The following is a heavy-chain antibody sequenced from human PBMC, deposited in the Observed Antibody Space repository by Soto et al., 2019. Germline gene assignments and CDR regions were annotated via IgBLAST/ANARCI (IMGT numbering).Heavy chain of an antibody. D-gene: IGHD5-18*01. CDR3: ARSPETDTAMVWYYYYYGMDV. V-gene: IGHV4-39*01. J-gene: IGHJ6*02. CDR2: IYYRGST. CDR1: GGSISSSSYY. Sequence: SETLSLTCTVSGGSISSSSYYWGWIRQPPGKGLEWIGSIYYRGSTYYNTSLKSRVTISVDTSKNQYSQKLSSVTAADTALYYCARSPETDTAMVWYYYYYGMDVWGQGTTVT.